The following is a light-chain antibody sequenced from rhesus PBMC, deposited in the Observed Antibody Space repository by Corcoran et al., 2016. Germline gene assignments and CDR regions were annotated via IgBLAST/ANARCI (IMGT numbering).Light chain of an antibody. J-gene: IGLJ1*01. CDR2: EVS. CDR1: SSDIGGYNY. Sequence: QAALTQPRSVSGSPGQSVTISCTGTSSDIGGYNYVSWYQQHPGTAPKLMIYEVSKRPSGVSDRFSGSKSGNTASLTISGLQAEDEAYYYCSSYAGSNTYIVGAGTRLTVL. CDR3: SSYAGSNTYI. V-gene: IGLV2-32*02.